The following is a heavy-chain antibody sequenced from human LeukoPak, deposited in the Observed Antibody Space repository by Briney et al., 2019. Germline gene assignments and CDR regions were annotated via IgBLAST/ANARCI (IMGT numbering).Heavy chain of an antibody. Sequence: SETLSLTCTVSGGSISSSSYYWGWIRQPPGKGLEWIVSIYYSGSTYYNPSLKSRVTISVDTSKNQFSLKLSSVTAADTAVYYCARGHSPDSSGYYQTDFPFDYWGQGTLVTVSS. CDR2: IYYSGST. CDR3: ARGHSPDSSGYYQTDFPFDY. D-gene: IGHD3-22*01. V-gene: IGHV4-39*07. J-gene: IGHJ4*02. CDR1: GGSISSSSYY.